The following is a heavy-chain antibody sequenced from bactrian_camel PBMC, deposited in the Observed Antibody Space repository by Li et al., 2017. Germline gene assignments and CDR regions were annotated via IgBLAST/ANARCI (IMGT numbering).Heavy chain of an antibody. V-gene: IGHV3S26*01. CDR3: AADRNVYWSASGRELRRSEFKY. Sequence: HVQLVESGGGSVQAGGSLRLSCAYSGYTSFIDCMGWFRQASGGGPEGVAGIDSDGTSRYSDPMKGRFIISKGNAKNTLYLQMNNLKPEDTAMYYCAADRNVYWSASGRELRRSEFKYWGQGTQVTVSS. J-gene: IGHJ4*01. CDR1: GYTSFIDC. D-gene: IGHD3*01. CDR2: IDSDGTS.